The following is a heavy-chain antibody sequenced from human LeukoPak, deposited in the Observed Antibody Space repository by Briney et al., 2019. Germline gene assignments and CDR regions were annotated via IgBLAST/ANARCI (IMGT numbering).Heavy chain of an antibody. CDR3: ARGAAPTGVYYFDY. V-gene: IGHV1-2*02. D-gene: IGHD6-6*01. CDR2: IKPNSGGT. J-gene: IGHJ4*02. Sequence: GASVKVSCKASGYTFTGYYMHWVRQAPGQGLAWMGWIKPNSGGTNYAQKFQGRVTMTRDTSISTAYMELSRLRSDDTAVYYCARGAAPTGVYYFDYWGQGTLVSVSS. CDR1: GYTFTGYY.